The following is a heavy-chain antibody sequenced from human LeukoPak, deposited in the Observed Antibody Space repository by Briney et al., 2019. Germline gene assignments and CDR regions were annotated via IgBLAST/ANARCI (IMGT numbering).Heavy chain of an antibody. V-gene: IGHV1-18*01. Sequence: ASVKVSCKASGYTFTSYGISWVRQAPGQGLEWMGWISAYNGNTNYAQKLQGRVTMTTDTSTSTAYMELRSLRSDDTAVYYCARDHRGRSGSYYFGYWGQGTLVTVSS. CDR1: GYTFTSYG. D-gene: IGHD1-26*01. CDR3: ARDHRGRSGSYYFGY. J-gene: IGHJ4*02. CDR2: ISAYNGNT.